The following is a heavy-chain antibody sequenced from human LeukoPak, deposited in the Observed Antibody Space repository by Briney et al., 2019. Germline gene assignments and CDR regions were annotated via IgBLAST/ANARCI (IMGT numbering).Heavy chain of an antibody. CDR2: IYHSGST. D-gene: IGHD2-21*02. J-gene: IGHJ4*02. CDR3: ARAGLLYFDY. V-gene: IGHV4-30-2*01. CDR1: GGSISSGGYS. Sequence: SETLSLTCAVSGGSISSGGYSWSWLRQPPGKGLEWIGYIYHSGSTYYNPSLKSRVTISVDRSKNQFSLKLSSVTAADTAVYYCARAGLLYFDYWGQGTLVTVSS.